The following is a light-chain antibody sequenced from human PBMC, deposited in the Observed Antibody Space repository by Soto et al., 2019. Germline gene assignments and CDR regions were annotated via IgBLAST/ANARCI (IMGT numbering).Light chain of an antibody. CDR3: SSHRGINNLV. CDR2: EVT. CDR1: SSDVGGYDY. V-gene: IGLV2-8*01. Sequence: QSALTQPPSASGSPGQSVTICCTGTSSDVGGYDYVSWYQQHPGKAPKLMIYEVTKRPSGVPDRFSGSKSGNTASLTVSGLQAEVEGDYYSSSHRGINNLVFGGGTKLTVL. J-gene: IGLJ2*01.